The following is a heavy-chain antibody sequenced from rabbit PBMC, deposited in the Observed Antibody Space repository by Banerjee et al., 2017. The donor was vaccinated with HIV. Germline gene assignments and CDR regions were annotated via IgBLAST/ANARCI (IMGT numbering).Heavy chain of an antibody. CDR1: GFDFSSAYD. J-gene: IGHJ4*01. CDR3: ARDAGYAGSNL. Sequence: QSLEESGGDLVKPGASLTLTCTASGFDFSSAYDMCWVRQAPGKGLEWIACINTSSGNTVYASWAKGRFTISKTSSTTVTLQMTSLTAADTATYFCARDAGYAGSNLWGPGTLVTVS. D-gene: IGHD4-2*01. CDR2: INTSSGNT. V-gene: IGHV1S40*01.